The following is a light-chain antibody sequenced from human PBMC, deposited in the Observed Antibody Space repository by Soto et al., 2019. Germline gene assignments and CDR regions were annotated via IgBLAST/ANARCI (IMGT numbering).Light chain of an antibody. CDR3: HQYCRPPLT. CDR1: QSVSGTS. Sequence: EIVLTQSPGSLSLSPGERATLSCRTSQSVSGTSLAWYQLKPGQDPRLHLYGASSRDTGIPDRFTGSGSGTALALTISRLEGEDYAVYYGHQYCRPPLTFGGGTNVDIK. CDR2: GAS. V-gene: IGKV3-20*01. J-gene: IGKJ4*01.